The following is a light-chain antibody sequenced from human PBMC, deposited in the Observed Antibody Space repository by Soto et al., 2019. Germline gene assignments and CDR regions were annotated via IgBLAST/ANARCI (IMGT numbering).Light chain of an antibody. CDR1: QSVSSN. V-gene: IGKV3D-15*01. J-gene: IGKJ2*01. Sequence: EIVMTQSPATLSVSPGERATLSCRASQSVSSNLAWYQQKPGQAPRLLIYGASDRATGIPARFSGSESGTEFSLTISSLQSEDFAVYYCQQYNDWPYTFGQGTKLEIK. CDR3: QQYNDWPYT. CDR2: GAS.